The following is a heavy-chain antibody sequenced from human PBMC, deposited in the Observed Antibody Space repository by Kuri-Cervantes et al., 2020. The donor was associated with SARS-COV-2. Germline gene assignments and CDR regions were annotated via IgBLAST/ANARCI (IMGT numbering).Heavy chain of an antibody. V-gene: IGHV4-59*08. CDR2: IYYSGST. Sequence: SETLSLTCTVSGGSISSYYWSWIRQPPGKGLEWIGYIYYSGSTNYNPSLKSRVTISVDTSKNQFSLKLSSVTAADTAVYYCATASDFWSGYTGFDYWGQGTLVTVSS. CDR1: GGSISSYY. CDR3: ATASDFWSGYTGFDY. D-gene: IGHD3-3*01. J-gene: IGHJ4*02.